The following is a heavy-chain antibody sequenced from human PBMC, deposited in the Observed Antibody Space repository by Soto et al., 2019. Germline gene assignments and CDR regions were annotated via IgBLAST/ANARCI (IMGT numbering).Heavy chain of an antibody. J-gene: IGHJ6*03. CDR3: AKGSGSLNYYYYMDV. V-gene: IGHV3-23*01. D-gene: IGHD3-10*01. CDR1: GFTFSSYA. Sequence: GGSLRLSCAASGFTFSSYAMSWVRQAPGKGLEWVSAISGSGGSTYYADSVKGRFTISRDNSKNTLYLQMNSLRAEDTAVYYCAKGSGSLNYYYYMDVWGKGTTVTVSS. CDR2: ISGSGGST.